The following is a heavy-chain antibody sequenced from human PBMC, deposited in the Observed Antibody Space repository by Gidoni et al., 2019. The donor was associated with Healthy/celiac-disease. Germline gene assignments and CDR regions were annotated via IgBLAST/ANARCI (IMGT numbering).Heavy chain of an antibody. CDR1: GFTFSSYA. V-gene: IGHV3-23*01. J-gene: IGHJ5*02. D-gene: IGHD6-19*01. Sequence: EVQLLESGGGLVQPGGSLRLSCAASGFTFSSYAMSWVRQAPGKGLEWVSAISGSGGSTYDADSVKGRFTISRDNSKNTLYLQMNSLRAEDTAVYYCAKGGVGSSGYHNWFDPWGQGTLVTVSS. CDR2: ISGSGGST. CDR3: AKGGVGSSGYHNWFDP.